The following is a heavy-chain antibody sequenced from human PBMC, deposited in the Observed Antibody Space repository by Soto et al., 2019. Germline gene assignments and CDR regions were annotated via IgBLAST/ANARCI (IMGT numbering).Heavy chain of an antibody. CDR1: GFTFSSYT. J-gene: IGHJ3*02. V-gene: IGHV3-23*01. D-gene: IGHD3-10*01. CDR2: IVGSGDNT. CDR3: AKYYYGSGSIRAFDI. Sequence: PGGSLRLSCAASGFTFSSYTMTWVRQAPGERLEWVSSIVGSGDNTYYADSVKGRFTISRDNSKTTLYLQMNSLRAEDTAVYYCAKYYYGSGSIRAFDIWGQETMVTV.